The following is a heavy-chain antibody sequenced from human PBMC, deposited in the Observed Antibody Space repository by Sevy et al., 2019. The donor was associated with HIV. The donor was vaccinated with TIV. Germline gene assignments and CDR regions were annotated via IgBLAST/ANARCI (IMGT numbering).Heavy chain of an antibody. Sequence: GGSLRLSCAASGFTFSDYYMSWIRQAPGKGLEWVSYISSSGSTIYYADSVKGRFTISRENAKNSLYMQINSLRAEDTAVYYCAREWHTSMVTGAFDFWGQWTIATVSS. CDR2: ISSSGSTI. CDR1: GFTFSDYY. J-gene: IGHJ3*01. D-gene: IGHD5-18*01. V-gene: IGHV3-11*01. CDR3: AREWHTSMVTGAFDF.